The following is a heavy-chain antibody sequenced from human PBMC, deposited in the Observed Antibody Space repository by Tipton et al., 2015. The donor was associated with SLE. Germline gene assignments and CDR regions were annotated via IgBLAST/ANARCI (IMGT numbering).Heavy chain of an antibody. Sequence: SLRLSCAASGFTFSSYWMSWVRQAPGKGLEWVANIKQDGSEKYYVDSVKGRFTISRDNAKNSLYLQMNSLRAEDTAVYYCAKARSGSYSAGMDVWGQGTTVTVSS. D-gene: IGHD3-10*01. CDR3: AKARSGSYSAGMDV. J-gene: IGHJ6*02. V-gene: IGHV3-7*01. CDR2: IKQDGSEK. CDR1: GFTFSSYW.